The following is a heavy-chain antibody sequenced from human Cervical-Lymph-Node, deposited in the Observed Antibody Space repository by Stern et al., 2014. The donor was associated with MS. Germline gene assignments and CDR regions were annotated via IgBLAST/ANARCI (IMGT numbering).Heavy chain of an antibody. V-gene: IGHV3-30*18. D-gene: IGHD6-13*01. CDR2: ISYDGSNK. CDR1: GFTFSSYG. J-gene: IGHJ4*02. Sequence: VQLVESGGGVVQPGRSLRLSCAASGFTFSSYGMHWVRQAPGKGLEWVAVISYDGSNKYYADSVKGRFTISRDNSKNTLYLQMNSLRAEDTAVYYCANTIAAAGRVNYWGQGTLVTVSS. CDR3: ANTIAAAGRVNY.